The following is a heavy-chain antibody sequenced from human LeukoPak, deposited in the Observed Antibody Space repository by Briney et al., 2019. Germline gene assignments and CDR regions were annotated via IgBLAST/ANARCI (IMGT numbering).Heavy chain of an antibody. D-gene: IGHD5-18*01. CDR1: GFTFDDYA. CDR3: ARGGIQLWLSDFDY. J-gene: IGHJ4*02. CDR2: ISWNSGSI. V-gene: IGHV3-9*01. Sequence: GRSLRLSCAASGFTFDDYAMHWVRQAPGKGLEWVPGISWNSGSIGYADSVKGRFTISRDNAKNSLYLQMNSLRAEDTAVYYCARGGIQLWLSDFDYWGQGTLVTVSS.